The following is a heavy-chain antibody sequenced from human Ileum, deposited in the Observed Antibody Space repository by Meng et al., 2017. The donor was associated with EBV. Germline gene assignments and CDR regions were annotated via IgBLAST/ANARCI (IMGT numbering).Heavy chain of an antibody. Sequence: QVLLVESGGGGVQPGRSLRLSGAASGFTFSNYGMHWVRQAPGKGLEWVAVISYDGNNKYYADSVKGRFNISRDNSKNTLYLQMNSLRAEDTAVHYCTKFPRGREVDYWGQGTLVTVSS. CDR2: ISYDGNNK. V-gene: IGHV3-30*18. D-gene: IGHD3-10*01. J-gene: IGHJ4*02. CDR3: TKFPRGREVDY. CDR1: GFTFSNYG.